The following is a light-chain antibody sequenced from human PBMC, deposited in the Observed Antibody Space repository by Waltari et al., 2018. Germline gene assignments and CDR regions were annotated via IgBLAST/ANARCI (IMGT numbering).Light chain of an antibody. CDR1: QSFLYSSNKKNY. J-gene: IGKJ1*01. CDR3: QQYYRSRT. Sequence: QSFLYSSNKKNYLAWYQQKPGQPPKLLIRWASTRESGVPDRFSGSGSGTDFTLTISSLQAEDVAVYYCQQYYRSRTFGQGTRVEIK. V-gene: IGKV4-1*01. CDR2: WAS.